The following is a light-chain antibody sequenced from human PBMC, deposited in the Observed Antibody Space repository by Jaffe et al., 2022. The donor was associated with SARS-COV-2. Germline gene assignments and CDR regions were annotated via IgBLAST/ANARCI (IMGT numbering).Light chain of an antibody. J-gene: IGLJ3*02. V-gene: IGLV2-11*01. CDR2: DVS. Sequence: QSALTQPRSVSGSPGQSVTISCTGTSSDVGGYNSVSWYQQHPGKAPKVMIYDVSKRPSGVPDRFSGSKSGNTASLTISGLQAEDEADYYCCSYARTYTWVFGGGTKLTVL. CDR3: CSYARTYTWV. CDR1: SSDVGGYNS.